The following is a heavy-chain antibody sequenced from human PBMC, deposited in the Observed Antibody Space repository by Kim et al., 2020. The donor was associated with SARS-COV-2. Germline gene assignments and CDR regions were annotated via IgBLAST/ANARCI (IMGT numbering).Heavy chain of an antibody. D-gene: IGHD3-22*01. Sequence: RLGWMGWINPHTGNPTFAQAFTGRFVFSLDTSVSTAYLQISSLKAEDTAVYYCARTFYDSSAYYYVDYWGQGTLVTVSS. CDR2: INPHTGNP. CDR3: ARTFYDSSAYYYVDY. J-gene: IGHJ4*02. V-gene: IGHV7-4-1*02.